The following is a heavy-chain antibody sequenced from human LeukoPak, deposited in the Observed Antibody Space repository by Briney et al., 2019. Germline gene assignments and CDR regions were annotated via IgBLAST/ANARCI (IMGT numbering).Heavy chain of an antibody. Sequence: PGGSLKLSCAGSGFIFSDSYINWIRQSPGKGLEWLAYISPDGSYTTYGDSVKGRFVISRDNAKNSVSLQMNSLRVEDTAVYFCASDQVSGVFDYWGQGARVTVS. D-gene: IGHD5/OR15-5a*01. CDR1: GFIFSDSY. CDR2: ISPDGSYT. CDR3: ASDQVSGVFDY. V-gene: IGHV3-11*05. J-gene: IGHJ4*02.